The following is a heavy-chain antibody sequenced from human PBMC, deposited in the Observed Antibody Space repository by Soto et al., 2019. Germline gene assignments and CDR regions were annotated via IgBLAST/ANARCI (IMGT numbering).Heavy chain of an antibody. Sequence: QVQVVQSGAEVKKPGSSVKISCKASGRIFSSFPTSWVRQVPGQGLEWVGGVISASGSVTYAPKFQGRVTITAVNSAGIGYLELTSLTSEDTAIYYCARVGSRDAYNYVLDHWGPWTMVTVSS. D-gene: IGHD5-18*01. J-gene: IGHJ1*01. CDR2: VISASGSV. V-gene: IGHV1-69*06. CDR3: ARVGSRDAYNYVLDH. CDR1: GRIFSSFP.